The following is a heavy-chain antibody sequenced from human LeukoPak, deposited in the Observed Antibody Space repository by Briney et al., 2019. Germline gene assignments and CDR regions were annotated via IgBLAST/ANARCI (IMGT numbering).Heavy chain of an antibody. D-gene: IGHD2-2*01. CDR3: ARYIVVVPAASPSEAGDYYYYMDV. CDR1: GYTFTSYA. CDR2: IIPIFGTA. V-gene: IGHV1-69*13. Sequence: ASVKVSCKASGYTFTSYAISWVRQAPGQGLEWMGGIIPIFGTANYAQKFQGRVTITADESTSTAYMELSSLRSEDTAVYYCARYIVVVPAASPSEAGDYYYYMDVWGKGTTVTVSS. J-gene: IGHJ6*03.